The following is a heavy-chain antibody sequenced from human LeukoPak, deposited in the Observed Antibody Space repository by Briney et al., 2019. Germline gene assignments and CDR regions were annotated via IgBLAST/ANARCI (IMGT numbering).Heavy chain of an antibody. CDR1: GFTFSSYA. D-gene: IGHD3-3*01. CDR3: AKDQGAYYDFWSGYYNPPYYYYGMDV. Sequence: PGGSLRLSCAASGFTFSSYAMSWVRQAPGKGLEWVSAISGSGGSTYYADSVKGRFTIFRDNSKNTLYLQMNSLRAEDTAVYYCAKDQGAYYDFWSGYYNPPYYYYGMDVWGQGTTVTVSS. V-gene: IGHV3-23*01. CDR2: ISGSGGST. J-gene: IGHJ6*02.